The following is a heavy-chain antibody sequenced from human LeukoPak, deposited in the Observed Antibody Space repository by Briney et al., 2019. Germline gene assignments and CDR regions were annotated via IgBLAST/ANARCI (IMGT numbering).Heavy chain of an antibody. CDR3: AKDQVLGYYDSSGYLFDY. CDR2: ISGSGDST. V-gene: IGHV3-23*01. D-gene: IGHD3-22*01. Sequence: GGSLRLSCAASGFTFSSYAMSWVRQAPGKGLEWVSAISGSGDSTYYGDSVKGRFTISRDNSKNTLYLQMNSLRAEDTAVYYCAKDQVLGYYDSSGYLFDYWGQGTLVTVSS. J-gene: IGHJ4*02. CDR1: GFTFSSYA.